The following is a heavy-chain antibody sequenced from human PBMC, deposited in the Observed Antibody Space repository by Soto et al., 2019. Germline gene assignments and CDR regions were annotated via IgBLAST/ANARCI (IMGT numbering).Heavy chain of an antibody. V-gene: IGHV3-49*03. CDR2: IRSKAYGGTT. CDR1: GFTFGDYA. J-gene: IGHJ2*01. Sequence: GGSLRLSCTASGFTFGDYAMSWFRQAPGKGLEWVGFIRSKAYGGTTEYAASVKGRFTISRDDSKRIAYLQMNSLKTEDTAVFYCTRVYSSGWYVFWYFDLWGRGTLVTVSS. CDR3: TRVYSSGWYVFWYFDL. D-gene: IGHD6-19*01.